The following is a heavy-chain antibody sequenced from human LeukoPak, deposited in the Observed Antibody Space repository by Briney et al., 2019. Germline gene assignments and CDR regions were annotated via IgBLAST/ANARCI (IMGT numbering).Heavy chain of an antibody. CDR1: GFIFSSEA. CDR3: AKDLRPDGVDNFDH. D-gene: IGHD2-8*01. J-gene: IGHJ4*02. CDR2: IAGSGGST. V-gene: IGHV3-23*01. Sequence: SGGSLRLSCAASGFIFSSEAMNWVRQAPGKGLDWVSGIAGSGGSTHYADSLKGRFIISRDNSKNTVYLQMNSLRVEDTAIYYCAKDLRPDGVDNFDHWGQGILVTVSS.